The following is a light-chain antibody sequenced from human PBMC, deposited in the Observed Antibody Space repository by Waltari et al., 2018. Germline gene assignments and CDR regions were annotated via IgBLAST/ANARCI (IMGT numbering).Light chain of an antibody. V-gene: IGKV1-39*01. CDR1: QSIDRY. Sequence: DLQMTQSPSSLSASVGDRVTLTCRASQSIDRYLNWYQHKPPNAPKLLIDASSRLQSGVPSRFSGSGAGTDFTLTITSLQPDDFATYYCQHSYSPPYTFGQGTRLEIK. J-gene: IGKJ2*01. CDR2: ASS. CDR3: QHSYSPPYT.